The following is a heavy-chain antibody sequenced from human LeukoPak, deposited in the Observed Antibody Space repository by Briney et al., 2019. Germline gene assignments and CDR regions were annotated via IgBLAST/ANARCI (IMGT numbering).Heavy chain of an antibody. CDR3: AKIGGAGEFDF. Sequence: GGSLRLSCSASGFTFSNAWMSWVRQVPGKGLEWVGRIKRKIDSATTDYAAPVEGRFTTSRADSKGTLYLQMNSLRTEDTAVYCCAKIGGAGEFDFWGQGTLVTVSS. CDR2: IKRKIDSATT. CDR1: GFTFSNAW. D-gene: IGHD2-21*01. J-gene: IGHJ4*02. V-gene: IGHV3-15*01.